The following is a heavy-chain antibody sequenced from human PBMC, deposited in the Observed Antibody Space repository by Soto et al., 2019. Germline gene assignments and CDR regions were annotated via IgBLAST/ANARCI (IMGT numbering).Heavy chain of an antibody. CDR1: GGSISGYY. J-gene: IGHJ6*02. D-gene: IGHD3-10*01. CDR3: ARVRDYGLGTDRHYYGMDV. V-gene: IGHV4-4*07. Sequence: QVQLQESGPGLVKSSETLSLTCTVSGGSISGYYWSWIRQPAGKGLEWIGRLYTMGSTNYNPSLQGRVTISVDTSKNEFSLKVSSVTAADTAVYFCARVRDYGLGTDRHYYGMDVWGQGTTVTVSS. CDR2: LYTMGST.